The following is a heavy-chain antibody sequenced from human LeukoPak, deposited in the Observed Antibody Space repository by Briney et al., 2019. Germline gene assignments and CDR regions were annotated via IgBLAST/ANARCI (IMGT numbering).Heavy chain of an antibody. J-gene: IGHJ5*02. CDR2: IYTSGST. CDR3: ATSGYCFNWFDP. D-gene: IGHD3-22*01. CDR1: GGSISSGSYY. Sequence: SQTLSLTCTVSGGSISSGSYYWSWIRQPAGKGLEWIGRIYTSGSTNYNPSLKSRVTISVDTSKNQFSLKLSSVTAADTAVYYCATSGYCFNWFDPWGQGTLVTVSS. V-gene: IGHV4-61*02.